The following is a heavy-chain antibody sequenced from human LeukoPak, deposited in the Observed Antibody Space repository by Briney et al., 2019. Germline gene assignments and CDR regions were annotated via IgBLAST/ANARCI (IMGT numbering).Heavy chain of an antibody. CDR3: ARVGYSNSYDY. J-gene: IGHJ4*02. CDR1: GYTFTNFD. V-gene: IGHV1-8*03. Sequence: ASVKVSCKASGYTFTNFDINWVRQATGQGLEWMGWMNPNTGNAGYAQKFQDRLTITWDASINTAYMDLSSLRSEDTAVYYCARVGYSNSYDYWGQGTLVTVSS. D-gene: IGHD1-26*01. CDR2: MNPNTGNA.